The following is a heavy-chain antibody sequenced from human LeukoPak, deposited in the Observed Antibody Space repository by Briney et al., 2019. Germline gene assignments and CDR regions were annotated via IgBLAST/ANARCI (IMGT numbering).Heavy chain of an antibody. CDR1: GFTFDDYA. J-gene: IGHJ6*03. Sequence: PGGSLRLSRAASGFTFDDYAMHWVRQAPGKGLEWVSLISWDGGSTYYADSVKGRFTISRDNSKNSLYLQMNSLRAEDTALYYCAKDSATRYYYYMDVWGKGTTVTVSS. CDR2: ISWDGGST. V-gene: IGHV3-43D*03. D-gene: IGHD5-12*01. CDR3: AKDSATRYYYYMDV.